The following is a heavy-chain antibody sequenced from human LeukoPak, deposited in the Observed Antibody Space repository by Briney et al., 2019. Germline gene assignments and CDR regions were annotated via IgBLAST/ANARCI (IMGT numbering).Heavy chain of an antibody. CDR1: GFTFSSYG. CDR2: IRYDGSNK. D-gene: IGHD3-10*01. CDR3: AITGWFGELLSFDY. Sequence: PGGSLRLSCAASGFTFSSYGMHWVRQAPGKGREWVAFIRYDGSNKYYADSVKGRFTISRDNSKNTLYLQMNSLRAEDTAVYYCAITGWFGELLSFDYWGQGTLVTVSS. V-gene: IGHV3-30*02. J-gene: IGHJ4*02.